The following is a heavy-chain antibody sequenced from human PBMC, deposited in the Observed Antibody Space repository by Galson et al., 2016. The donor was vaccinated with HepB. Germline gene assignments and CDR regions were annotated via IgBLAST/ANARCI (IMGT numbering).Heavy chain of an antibody. D-gene: IGHD3-3*01. Sequence: SVKVSCKASGYTVTRYYMHWVRQAPGQGLEWMGIINPSGGSTSYAQKFQGRVTMTGDTSTSTVYMELSSLRSEDPAVYYCARIPYYEFWSGYETWGMDVWGQGTTVTVSS. CDR3: ARIPYYEFWSGYETWGMDV. V-gene: IGHV1-46*01. CDR1: GYTVTRYY. J-gene: IGHJ6*02. CDR2: INPSGGST.